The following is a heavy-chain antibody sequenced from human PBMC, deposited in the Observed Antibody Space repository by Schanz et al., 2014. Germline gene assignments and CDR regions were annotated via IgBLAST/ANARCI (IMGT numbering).Heavy chain of an antibody. V-gene: IGHV1-18*01. CDR2: ISPYNGNT. J-gene: IGHJ4*02. Sequence: QVQLVQSAAAVKKPGASVKVSCKASGYFFSSYGISWVRQAPGQGLEWVAWISPYNGNTAYAQNLKGRVRMTTDTSTATAYMELRSRTSDDTAVYYCARDRVYRFLKGENRFYFDYWGQGTLVIVSS. D-gene: IGHD3-3*01. CDR1: GYFFSSYG. CDR3: ARDRVYRFLKGENRFYFDY.